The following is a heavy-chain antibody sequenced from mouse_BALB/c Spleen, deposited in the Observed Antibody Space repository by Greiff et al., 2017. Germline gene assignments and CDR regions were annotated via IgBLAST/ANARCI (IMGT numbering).Heavy chain of an antibody. CDR1: GFTFSNYW. CDR3: TRRYGNAMDY. Sequence: EVKLVESGGGLVQPGGSMKLSCVASGFTFSNYWMNWVRQSPEKGLEWVAEIRLKSNNYATHYAESVKGRFTISRDDSKSSVYLQMNNLRAEDTGIYYCTRRYGNAMDYWGQGTSVTVSS. V-gene: IGHV6-6*02. CDR2: IRLKSNNYAT. D-gene: IGHD2-1*01. J-gene: IGHJ4*01.